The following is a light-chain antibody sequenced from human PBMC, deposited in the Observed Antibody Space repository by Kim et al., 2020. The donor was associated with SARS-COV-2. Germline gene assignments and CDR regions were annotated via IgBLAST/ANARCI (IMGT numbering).Light chain of an antibody. CDR3: MKGTHWPFS. CDR1: QSLAYSDGNIN. V-gene: IGKV2-30*01. Sequence: QASNTWRTSQSLAYSDGNINLNWFHQRPGQSPRSLIYKVSKRDSGVPDRFSGSGSGTDLTLQISRVEAEDVGVYYCMKGTHWPFSLGPGTKVDIK. J-gene: IGKJ3*01. CDR2: KVS.